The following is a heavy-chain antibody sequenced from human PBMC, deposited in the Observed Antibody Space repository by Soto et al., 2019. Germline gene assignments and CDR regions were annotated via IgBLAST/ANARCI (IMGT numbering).Heavy chain of an antibody. V-gene: IGHV3-9*01. J-gene: IGHJ4*02. CDR3: AKIPIAAGIDY. Sequence: EVQLVESGGGLVQPGRSLRLSCAASGFTFDDYAMHWVRQAPGKGLEWVSGISWNSGSIGYADSVKGRFTISRDNAKNSLYLQMNSVRAEDTALYYCAKIPIAAGIDYWGQGTLVTVSS. CDR2: ISWNSGSI. CDR1: GFTFDDYA. D-gene: IGHD6-25*01.